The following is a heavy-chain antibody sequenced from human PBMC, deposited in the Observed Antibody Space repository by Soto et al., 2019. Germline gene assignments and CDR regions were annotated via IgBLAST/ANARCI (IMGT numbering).Heavy chain of an antibody. J-gene: IGHJ4*02. Sequence: SETLSLTCAVYGGSFSGYYWSWIRQPPGKGLEWIGEINHSGSTNYNPSLKSRVTISVDTSKNQFSLKLSSVTAADTAVYYCARGIPSPDYWGQGTLVTVSS. V-gene: IGHV4-34*01. CDR3: ARGIPSPDY. CDR2: INHSGST. D-gene: IGHD2-21*01. CDR1: GGSFSGYY.